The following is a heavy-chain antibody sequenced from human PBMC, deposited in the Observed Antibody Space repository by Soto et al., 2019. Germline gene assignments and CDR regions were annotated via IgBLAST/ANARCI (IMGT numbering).Heavy chain of an antibody. CDR1: GGTFSNDI. J-gene: IGHJ5*02. V-gene: IGHV1-18*01. CDR3: AREWGLGDYDFWSGSGGFDP. CDR2: ISAHLDTT. Sequence: ASVKVSCKTSGGTFSNDIITWVRQAPGQGLEWMGRISAHLDTTNYAQKLQGRVTMTTDTSTSTAYMELRSLRSDDTAVYYCAREWGLGDYDFWSGSGGFDPWGQGTLVTVSS. D-gene: IGHD3-3*01.